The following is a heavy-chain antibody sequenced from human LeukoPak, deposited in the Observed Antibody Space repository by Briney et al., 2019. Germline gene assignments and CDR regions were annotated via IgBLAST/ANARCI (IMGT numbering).Heavy chain of an antibody. D-gene: IGHD6-13*01. CDR3: VRAANTAAGTPTLAIDY. V-gene: IGHV3-11*05. J-gene: IGHJ4*02. CDR1: GLTFSDYY. CDR2: IPSTSSYT. Sequence: GGSLRLSCVASGLTFSDYYMSWIRQAPGKGLEWVSYIPSTSSYTSYADSVKGRFTISRDNAKNSLYLQMNSLRAEDTAVYYCVRAANTAAGTPTLAIDYWGQGTLVTVSS.